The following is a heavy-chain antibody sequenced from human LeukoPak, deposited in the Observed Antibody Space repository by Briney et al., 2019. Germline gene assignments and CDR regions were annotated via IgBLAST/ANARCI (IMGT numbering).Heavy chain of an antibody. Sequence: GGSLRLSCAASGFTFSSYAMSWVRQAPGKGLEWVSAISGSGGSTYYADSVKGRFTISRDNSKNTLYLQMNSLRAEDTAVYYCAKGPPSGYSSSWYGFGYFQHWGQGTLVTVSS. CDR3: AKGPPSGYSSSWYGFGYFQH. CDR1: GFTFSSYA. V-gene: IGHV3-23*01. CDR2: ISGSGGST. J-gene: IGHJ1*01. D-gene: IGHD6-13*01.